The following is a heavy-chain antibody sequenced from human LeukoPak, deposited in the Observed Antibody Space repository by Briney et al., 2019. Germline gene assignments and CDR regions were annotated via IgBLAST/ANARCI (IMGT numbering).Heavy chain of an antibody. J-gene: IGHJ3*02. V-gene: IGHV3-7*01. CDR3: GKNSYSYNIRGYNFQNAFDI. D-gene: IGHD3-22*01. Sequence: GGSLRLSCAASGFTFSHYWMSWVRQAPGKGLEWVANIKQDGSEKDYVDSVKGRFSISRDNAKNSLYLQMNSLRAEDTAVYYCGKNSYSYNIRGYNFQNAFDIGAKGQWSPSLQ. CDR2: IKQDGSEK. CDR1: GFTFSHYW.